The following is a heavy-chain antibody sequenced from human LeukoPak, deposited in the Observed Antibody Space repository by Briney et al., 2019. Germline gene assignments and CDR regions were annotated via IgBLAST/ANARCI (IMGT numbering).Heavy chain of an antibody. J-gene: IGHJ4*02. Sequence: YYADSVKGRFTISKDNSKNTLHLQMNSLRAEDTAVYYCAKDQYYYGSGSYLYYWGQGTLVTVSS. D-gene: IGHD3-10*01. CDR3: AKDQYYYGSGSYLYY. V-gene: IGHV3-23*01.